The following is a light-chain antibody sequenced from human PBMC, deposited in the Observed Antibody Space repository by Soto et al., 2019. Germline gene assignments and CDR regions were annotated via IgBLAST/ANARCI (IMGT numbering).Light chain of an antibody. V-gene: IGKV1-5*03. CDR1: QTISSW. CDR3: QQYNSYSLLQT. CDR2: KAS. Sequence: IQLTQSPPSLSASVGDRVTITCRASQTISSWLAWYQQKPGKAPKLLIYKASTLKSGVPSRFSGSGSGTEFTLTISSLQPDDFATYYCQQYNSYSLLQTFGQGTKVDIK. J-gene: IGKJ1*01.